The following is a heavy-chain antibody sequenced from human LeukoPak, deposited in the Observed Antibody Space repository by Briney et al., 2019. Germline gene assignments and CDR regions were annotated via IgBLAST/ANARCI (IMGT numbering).Heavy chain of an antibody. Sequence: GESLKISCKGSGYSFTSYWIGWVRQMPGKGLEWRWIIYPGDSDTRYSPSFQGQVTISAHKSISTAYLQWSSLKASDSAMYYCARSYYAPDIYGMDVWGQGTTVTVSS. D-gene: IGHD1-26*01. V-gene: IGHV5-51*01. CDR3: ARSYYAPDIYGMDV. CDR2: IYPGDSDT. CDR1: GYSFTSYW. J-gene: IGHJ6*02.